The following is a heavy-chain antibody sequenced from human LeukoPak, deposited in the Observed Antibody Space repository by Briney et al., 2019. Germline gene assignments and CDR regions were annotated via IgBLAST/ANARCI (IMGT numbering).Heavy chain of an antibody. Sequence: GGSLRLSCAASGFTFSSYGMHWVRQAPGKGLEWVAVIGYDGSNKYYADSVKGRFTISRDNSKNTLYLQMNSLRAEDTAVYYCARYSSSSWYTFDYWGQGTLVTVSS. CDR3: ARYSSSSWYTFDY. CDR1: GFTFSSYG. J-gene: IGHJ4*02. D-gene: IGHD6-13*01. V-gene: IGHV3-33*01. CDR2: IGYDGSNK.